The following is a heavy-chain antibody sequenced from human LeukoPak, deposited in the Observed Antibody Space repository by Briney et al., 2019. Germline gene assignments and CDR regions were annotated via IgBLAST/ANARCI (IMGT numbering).Heavy chain of an antibody. D-gene: IGHD2-2*01. J-gene: IGHJ4*02. Sequence: PGGSLRLSCAASGFTFSSYAMSWVRQAPGKGLEWVSAISGSGGSTYYADSVKGRFTISRDNSKNTLYLQMNSLRAEDTAVYYCATYCSSTSCTSDYWGQGTLVTVSS. CDR2: ISGSGGST. CDR3: ATYCSSTSCTSDY. CDR1: GFTFSSYA. V-gene: IGHV3-23*01.